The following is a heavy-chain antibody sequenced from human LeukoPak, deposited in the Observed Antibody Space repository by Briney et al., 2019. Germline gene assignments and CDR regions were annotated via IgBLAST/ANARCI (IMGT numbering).Heavy chain of an antibody. J-gene: IGHJ4*02. CDR1: GDSINSNSYY. CDR2: IYYSGST. Sequence: SETLSLTCTVSGDSINSNSYYWGWIRQPPGKGLEWIGSIYYSGSTYYNPSLKSRVTISVDTSKNQFSLKLSSVTGADTAVYYCARRDRYNYGHDYWGQGTLVTVSS. V-gene: IGHV4-39*01. CDR3: ARRDRYNYGHDY. D-gene: IGHD5-18*01.